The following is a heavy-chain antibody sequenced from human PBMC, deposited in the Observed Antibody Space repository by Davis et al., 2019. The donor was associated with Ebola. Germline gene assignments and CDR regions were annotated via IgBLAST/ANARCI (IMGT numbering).Heavy chain of an antibody. CDR2: IRSKANSYAT. CDR3: TSFVETDY. D-gene: IGHD3-3*01. Sequence: GESLKISCAASGFTFSGSAMHWVRQASGKGLDWVGRIRSKANSYATAYAASVKGRFTISRDDSKNTAYLQMNSLKTEDTAVYYCTSFVETDYWGQGTLVTVSS. V-gene: IGHV3-73*01. CDR1: GFTFSGSA. J-gene: IGHJ4*02.